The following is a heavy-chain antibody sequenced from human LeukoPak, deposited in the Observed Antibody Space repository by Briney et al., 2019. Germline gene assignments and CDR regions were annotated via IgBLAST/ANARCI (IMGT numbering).Heavy chain of an antibody. V-gene: IGHV5-51*01. CDR3: ARRPDYSNYDYY. CDR1: GYSFTSYW. D-gene: IGHD4-11*01. J-gene: IGHJ4*02. Sequence: HGESLKISCQGSGYSFTSYWTGWVRQMPGKGLEWMGIIYPGDSDTRYSPSFQGQITISADKSISTAYLQWSSLKASDTAMCYCARRPDYSNYDYYWGQGTLVTVSS. CDR2: IYPGDSDT.